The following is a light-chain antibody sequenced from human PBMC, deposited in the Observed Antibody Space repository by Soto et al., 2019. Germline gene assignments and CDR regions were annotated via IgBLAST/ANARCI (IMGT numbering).Light chain of an antibody. J-gene: IGKJ1*01. CDR2: AAS. CDR3: QQYGGART. Sequence: DIQITQSQSSLSASVGDRVTITCRASQSISSYLKWYQQKPGKAPKLLIYAASSLQSGVPSRFSGSGSGTDFTLTISRLEPEDFAVYYCQQYGGARTFGQGTKV. V-gene: IGKV1-39*01. CDR1: QSISSY.